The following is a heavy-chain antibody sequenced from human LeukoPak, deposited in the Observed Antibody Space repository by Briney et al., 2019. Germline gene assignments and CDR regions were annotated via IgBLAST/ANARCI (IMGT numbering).Heavy chain of an antibody. J-gene: IGHJ4*02. V-gene: IGHV2-5*02. CDR2: IYWDDDK. Sequence: ESGPTLVNPTQTLTLTCTFSGFSLSTRAVGVGWIRQPPGKALEWLALIYWDDDKRYSPSLRSRLAITKDTSKNQVVLTMTNMDPVDTATYFCAHDLRAQATDYFDYWGQGTLVTVSS. D-gene: IGHD5-24*01. CDR3: AHDLRAQATDYFDY. CDR1: GFSLSTRAVG.